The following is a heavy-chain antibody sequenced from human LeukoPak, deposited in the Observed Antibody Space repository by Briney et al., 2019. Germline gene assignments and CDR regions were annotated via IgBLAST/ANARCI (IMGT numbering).Heavy chain of an antibody. CDR2: MNPNSGNT. Sequence: ASVKVSCKASGGTFSSYAISWVRQATGQGLEWMGWMNPNSGNTGYAQKFQGRVTMTRNTSISTAYMELSSLRSEDTAVYYCARSTTVTSYYYGMDVWGQGTTVTVSS. D-gene: IGHD4-11*01. CDR3: ARSTTVTSYYYGMDV. J-gene: IGHJ6*02. V-gene: IGHV1-8*02. CDR1: GGTFSSYA.